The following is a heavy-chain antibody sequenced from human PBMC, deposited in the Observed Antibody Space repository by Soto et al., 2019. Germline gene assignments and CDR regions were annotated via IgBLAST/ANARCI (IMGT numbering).Heavy chain of an antibody. J-gene: IGHJ5*02. CDR2: IYYSGST. CDR1: GGSISSSSYY. V-gene: IGHV4-39*01. Sequence: SETLSLTCTVSGGSISSSSYYWGWIRQPPGKGLEWIGSIYYSGSTYYNPSLKSRVTISVDTSKNQFSLKLSSVTAADTAVYYCARRYCSGGSCYRGRWFDPWGQGTLVTVSS. CDR3: ARRYCSGGSCYRGRWFDP. D-gene: IGHD2-15*01.